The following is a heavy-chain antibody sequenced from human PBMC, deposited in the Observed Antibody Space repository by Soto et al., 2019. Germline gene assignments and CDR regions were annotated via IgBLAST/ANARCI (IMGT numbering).Heavy chain of an antibody. Sequence: GASVKVSCKASGYTFTSYAMHWVRQAPGQRLEWMGWINAGNGNTKYSQKFQGRVTITRDTSASTAYMELSSLRSEDTAVYYCARVGDYGDYLAYYFDYWGQGTLVTVSS. J-gene: IGHJ4*02. CDR2: INAGNGNT. CDR3: ARVGDYGDYLAYYFDY. V-gene: IGHV1-3*01. D-gene: IGHD4-17*01. CDR1: GYTFTSYA.